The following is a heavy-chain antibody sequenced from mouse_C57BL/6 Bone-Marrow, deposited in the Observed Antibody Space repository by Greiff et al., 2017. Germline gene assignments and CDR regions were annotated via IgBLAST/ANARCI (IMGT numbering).Heavy chain of an antibody. Sequence: VQLQQPGAELVKPGASVKLSCKASGYTFTNYWMHWVKQRPGQGLEWIGMMHPNGGSPDYNEKFKSEATLSVDKSSRTAYMELSSLTSEDSAVYYCARSYDYDDCTGDYWGQGTSVTVSS. J-gene: IGHJ4*01. D-gene: IGHD2-4*01. CDR2: MHPNGGSP. CDR1: GYTFTNYW. CDR3: ARSYDYDDCTGDY. V-gene: IGHV1-64*01.